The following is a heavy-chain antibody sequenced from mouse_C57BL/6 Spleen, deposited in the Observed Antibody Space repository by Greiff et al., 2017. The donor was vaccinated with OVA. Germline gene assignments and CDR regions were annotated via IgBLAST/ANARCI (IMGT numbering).Heavy chain of an antibody. CDR3: ARAYDYDDLSFAY. J-gene: IGHJ3*01. CDR2: IYPGSGNT. CDR1: GYTFTDYY. V-gene: IGHV1-76*01. Sequence: QVQLQQSGAELVRPGASVKLSCKASGYTFTDYYINWVKQRPGQGLEWIARIYPGSGNTYYNEKFKGKATLTAEKSSSTAYMQLSSLTSEDSAVYFCARAYDYDDLSFAYWGQGTLVTVSA. D-gene: IGHD2-4*01.